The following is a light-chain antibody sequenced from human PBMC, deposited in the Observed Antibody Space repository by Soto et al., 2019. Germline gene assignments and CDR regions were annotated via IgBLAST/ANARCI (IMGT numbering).Light chain of an antibody. Sequence: EIVLTQSPGTLSLSPGERATLSCRASQSVSSSYLAWYQQKPGQAPRLLIYGASSRATGIPDRFSGSGSGTDFTLTISSLQAEDFAVYYCQQDYNLPFTFGQGTRLEI. CDR1: QSVSSSY. CDR3: QQDYNLPFT. V-gene: IGKV3-20*01. CDR2: GAS. J-gene: IGKJ5*01.